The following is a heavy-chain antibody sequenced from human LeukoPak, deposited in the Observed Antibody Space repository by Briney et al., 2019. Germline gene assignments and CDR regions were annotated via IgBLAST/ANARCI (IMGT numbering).Heavy chain of an antibody. CDR3: ARASGSGTGYLDV. CDR2: VYNTGGT. V-gene: IGHV4-59*13. Sequence: SETLSPTCTVSGGSISNYYWTWVRQPPGKGLEWIGYVYNTGGTDKNPSLKSRLSMSIDTSTNQFSLELASMTAADTAVYYCARASGSGTGYLDVWGTGTTVTVSS. J-gene: IGHJ6*03. D-gene: IGHD3-10*01. CDR1: GGSISNYY.